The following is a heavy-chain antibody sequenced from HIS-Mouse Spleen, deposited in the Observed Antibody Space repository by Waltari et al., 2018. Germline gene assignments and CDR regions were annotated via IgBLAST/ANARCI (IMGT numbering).Heavy chain of an antibody. CDR1: GGSISSYY. D-gene: IGHD6-19*01. V-gene: IGHV4-4*07. Sequence: QVQLQESGPGLVKPSETLSLTCTVSGGSISSYYWSWIRQPAGKGLEWIGRIYTSGSTTYHPSHKSRVTMSVDTSKNQFSLKLSSVTAADTAVYYCARAAAVAGHYFDYWGQGTLVTVSS. CDR3: ARAAAVAGHYFDY. J-gene: IGHJ4*02. CDR2: IYTSGST.